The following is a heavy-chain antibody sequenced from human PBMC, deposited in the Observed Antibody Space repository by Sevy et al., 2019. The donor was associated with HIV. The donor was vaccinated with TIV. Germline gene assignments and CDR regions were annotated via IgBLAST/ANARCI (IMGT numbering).Heavy chain of an antibody. CDR3: ARRYFDL. J-gene: IGHJ4*02. V-gene: IGHV3-7*01. CDR1: GFTFSDFW. Sequence: GGALRLSCKASGFTFSDFWMQWVRQAPGKGLEWVANIRQDGNEIYNGYSVTGRFTISRDNAKNALYLQMDGLRAEDTAVYYCARRYFDLWGQGTLVTVSS. CDR2: IRQDGNEI.